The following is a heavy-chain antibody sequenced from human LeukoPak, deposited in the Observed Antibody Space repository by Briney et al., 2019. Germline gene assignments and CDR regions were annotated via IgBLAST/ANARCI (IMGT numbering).Heavy chain of an antibody. D-gene: IGHD2-2*01. CDR3: ATDGYRHQLLNWFDP. Sequence: ASVKVSCKVSGYTLTELSMHWVRQAPGKGLELTGGFDPEDGETIYAQKFQGRVTMTEDTSTDTAYMELSSLRSEDTAVYYCATDGYRHQLLNWFDPWGQGTLVTVSS. CDR1: GYTLTELS. J-gene: IGHJ5*02. V-gene: IGHV1-24*01. CDR2: FDPEDGET.